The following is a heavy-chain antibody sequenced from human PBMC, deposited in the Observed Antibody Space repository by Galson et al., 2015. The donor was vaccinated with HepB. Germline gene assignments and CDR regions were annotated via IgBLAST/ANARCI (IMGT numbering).Heavy chain of an antibody. CDR1: GFTVSRNY. V-gene: IGHV3-53*01. Sequence: SLRLSCAASGFTVSRNYMSWVRQAPGKGLEWVSVIYSGGSTYYADSVKGRFTISRDNSKNTLYLQMNSLRAEDTAVYFCARGGGGSGHYYYYGMDVWGQGTTVTVSS. D-gene: IGHD3-10*01. CDR2: IYSGGST. CDR3: ARGGGGSGHYYYYGMDV. J-gene: IGHJ6*02.